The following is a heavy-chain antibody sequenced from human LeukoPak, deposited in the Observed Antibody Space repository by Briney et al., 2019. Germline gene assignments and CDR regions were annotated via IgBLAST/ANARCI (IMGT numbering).Heavy chain of an antibody. V-gene: IGHV4-34*01. CDR1: GESIKSFY. CDR2: INHFGST. CDR3: ARIRSRKWGFDY. D-gene: IGHD1-26*01. Sequence: SETLSLTCTVSGESIKSFYWSWIRQPPGKGLEWIGEINHFGSTNYNPSLKSRVTISIDTSKNQFSLKLSSVTAADTAVYYCARIRSRKWGFDYWGQGTLVTVSS. J-gene: IGHJ4*02.